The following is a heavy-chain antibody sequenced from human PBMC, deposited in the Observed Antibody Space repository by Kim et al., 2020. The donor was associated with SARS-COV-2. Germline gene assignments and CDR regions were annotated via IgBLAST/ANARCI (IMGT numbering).Heavy chain of an antibody. Sequence: TYSPSFEGHVTISVDKTINTADLQLSGLKASDTAIYYCARGLASEFYFDFWGQGTLVTVSS. J-gene: IGHJ4*02. CDR3: ARGLASEFYFDF. V-gene: IGHV5-51*01.